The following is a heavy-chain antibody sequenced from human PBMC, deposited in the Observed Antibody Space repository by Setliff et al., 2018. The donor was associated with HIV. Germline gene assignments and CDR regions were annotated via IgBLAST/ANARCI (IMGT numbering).Heavy chain of an antibody. V-gene: IGHV1-18*01. CDR3: ARGTINNYFDY. Sequence: ASVKVSCKASGYIFTNYGINWVRQAPGHGLEWMGWINPYTGKTNFAENLQGRVTLTTDTSTSTAYMELRSLRSDDTAVYYCARGTINNYFDYWGQGTLVTVSS. J-gene: IGHJ4*02. D-gene: IGHD2-21*01. CDR2: INPYTGKT. CDR1: GYIFTNYG.